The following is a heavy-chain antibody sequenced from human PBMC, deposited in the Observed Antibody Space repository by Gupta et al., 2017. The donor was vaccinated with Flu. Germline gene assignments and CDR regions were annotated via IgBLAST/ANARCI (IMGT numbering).Heavy chain of an antibody. J-gene: IGHJ3*01. V-gene: IGHV3-9*01. Sequence: EMQLVESGGALVQPGRSLRLSCAASGFGFDDYSMNCVRQVPGKGLEWVSGITWNSDKIAYADSVKGRFTTSRDNAKKSLYLQMNSLRVVDSALYYCTKARFPFNHYDSSGYYLGLALDVWGQGTMVTVSS. CDR1: GFGFDDYS. CDR2: ITWNSDKI. CDR3: TKARFPFNHYDSSGYYLGLALDV. D-gene: IGHD3-22*01.